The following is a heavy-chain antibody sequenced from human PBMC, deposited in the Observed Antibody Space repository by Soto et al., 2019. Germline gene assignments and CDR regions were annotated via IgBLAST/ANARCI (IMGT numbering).Heavy chain of an antibody. CDR2: IYYSGST. CDR3: ARSGIVGATISDY. D-gene: IGHD1-26*01. CDR1: GGSVSSGSYY. J-gene: IGHJ4*02. Sequence: SETLSLTCTVSGGSVSSGSYYWSWIRQPPGKGLEWIGYIYYSGSTNYNPSLKSRVTISVDTSKNQFSLKLSSVTAADAAVYYCARSGIVGATISDYWGQGTLVTVS. V-gene: IGHV4-61*01.